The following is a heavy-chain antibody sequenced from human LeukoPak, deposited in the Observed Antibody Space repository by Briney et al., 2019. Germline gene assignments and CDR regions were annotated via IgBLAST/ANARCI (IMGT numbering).Heavy chain of an antibody. CDR2: MNPNSGNT. CDR1: GYTFTSYY. CDR3: ARSSVYGDYIFDY. D-gene: IGHD4-17*01. V-gene: IGHV1-8*02. Sequence: GASVKVSCKASGYTFTSYYMHWVRQAPGQGLEWMGWMNPNSGNTGYAQKFQGRVTMTRNTSISTAYMELSSLRSEDTAVYYCARSSVYGDYIFDYWGQGTLVTVSS. J-gene: IGHJ4*02.